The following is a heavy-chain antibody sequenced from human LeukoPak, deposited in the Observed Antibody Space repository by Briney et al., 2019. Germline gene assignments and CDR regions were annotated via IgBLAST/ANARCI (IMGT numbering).Heavy chain of an antibody. D-gene: IGHD3-10*01. J-gene: IGHJ2*01. CDR2: INPNSGDT. V-gene: IGHV1-2*02. CDR1: GYTLTGYY. Sequence: ASVKVSCKASGYTLTGYYMHWVRQAPGQGLEWMGWINPNSGDTHYAQNFQGRVTLTRDTSISIAYMELSSLRSDDTAVYYCARDSGFYGSGTYSLGYWYFHLWGRGTLVTVSS. CDR3: ARDSGFYGSGTYSLGYWYFHL.